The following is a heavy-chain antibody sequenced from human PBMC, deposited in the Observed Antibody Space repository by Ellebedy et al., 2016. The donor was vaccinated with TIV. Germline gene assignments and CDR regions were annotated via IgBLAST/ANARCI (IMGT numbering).Heavy chain of an antibody. J-gene: IGHJ4*02. CDR1: GYTFTSYG. CDR2: ISAYNGNT. CDR3: ARETAVAGTRRAFDY. V-gene: IGHV1-18*04. D-gene: IGHD6-19*01. Sequence: AASVKVSCKASGYTFTSYGISWARQAPGQGLEWMGWISAYNGNTNYAQTLQGRVTMTTDTSTSTAYMDLRSLRSDDTALYYCARETAVAGTRRAFDYWGQGTLVTVSP.